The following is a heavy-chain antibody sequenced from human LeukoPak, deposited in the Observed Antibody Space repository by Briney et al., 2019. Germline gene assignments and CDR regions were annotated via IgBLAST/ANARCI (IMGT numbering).Heavy chain of an antibody. J-gene: IGHJ4*02. Sequence: GGSLRLSCAASGFTFSSYAMSWVRQAPGKGLEWVSAISGSGGSKYYADSVKGRFTISRDNSKNTLYLQMNSLRAEDTAVYYCAKGLLSGSYYGYWGQGTLVTVSS. CDR3: AKGLLSGSYYGY. CDR2: ISGSGGSK. V-gene: IGHV3-23*01. CDR1: GFTFSSYA. D-gene: IGHD1-26*01.